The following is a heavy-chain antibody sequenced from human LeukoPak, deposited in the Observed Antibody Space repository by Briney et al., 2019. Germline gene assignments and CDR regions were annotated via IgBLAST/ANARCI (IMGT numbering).Heavy chain of an antibody. Sequence: PSETLSLTCTVSGXSISNFYWSWIRRPPGKGLEWIGYIYHSGSTSYNLSLKSRVTVSVDTSKNQFSLKLTSVTAADTAVYYCARGYYGAVTFDYWGQGTLVTVSS. CDR3: ARGYYGAVTFDY. J-gene: IGHJ4*02. D-gene: IGHD3-3*01. V-gene: IGHV4-59*01. CDR1: GXSISNFY. CDR2: IYHSGST.